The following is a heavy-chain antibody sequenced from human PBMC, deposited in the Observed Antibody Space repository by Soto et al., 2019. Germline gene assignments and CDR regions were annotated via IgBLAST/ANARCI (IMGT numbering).Heavy chain of an antibody. Sequence: PGGSLRLSCASSGFTFTSYAMSWVRQAPGKGLDWVSTMSGSGSDTYYADSVKGRFTVSRDNSKNTLNLQMNSLRAEDTAVYYCAKNREFLEPFDYWGQGILVTVSS. J-gene: IGHJ4*02. CDR2: MSGSGSDT. D-gene: IGHD3-3*01. CDR1: GFTFTSYA. V-gene: IGHV3-23*01. CDR3: AKNREFLEPFDY.